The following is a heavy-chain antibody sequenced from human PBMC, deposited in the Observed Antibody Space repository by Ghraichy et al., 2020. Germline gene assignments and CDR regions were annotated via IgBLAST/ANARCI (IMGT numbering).Heavy chain of an antibody. CDR2: INHSGST. V-gene: IGHV4-34*01. J-gene: IGHJ4*02. D-gene: IGHD5-18*01. CDR3: ARAADTAMAPFDY. Sequence: SETLSLTCAVYGGSFSGYYWSWIRQPPGKGLEWIGEINHSGSTNYNPSLKSRVTISVDTSKNQFSLKLSSVTAADTAVYYCARAADTAMAPFDYWGQGTLVPFSS. CDR1: GGSFSGYY.